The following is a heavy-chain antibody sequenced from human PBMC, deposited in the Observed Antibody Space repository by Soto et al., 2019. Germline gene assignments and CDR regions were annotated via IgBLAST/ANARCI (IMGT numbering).Heavy chain of an antibody. CDR3: ARWETTGGLDF. D-gene: IGHD1-26*01. V-gene: IGHV3-30*03. CDR1: GFTFRSFV. Sequence: QVQLVESGGGVVQPGTSLRLSCVGSGFTFRSFVIHWVRQAPGKGLEWVALTSYDGSNTYYGDSVKGRFTISRDNSKYSVDLQMDSLRVEDTALYYCARWETTGGLDFWGQGTLVIVSS. CDR2: TSYDGSNT. J-gene: IGHJ4*02.